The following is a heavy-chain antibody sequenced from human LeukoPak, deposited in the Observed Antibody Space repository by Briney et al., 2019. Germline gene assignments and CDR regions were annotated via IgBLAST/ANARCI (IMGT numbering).Heavy chain of an antibody. J-gene: IGHJ4*02. CDR1: GFTFKNFG. CDR2: VSGRGRIT. CDR3: AKSRPTGNYFDY. V-gene: IGHV3-23*01. D-gene: IGHD2-8*02. Sequence: GGALRLSCEGSGFTFKNFGMRWMRQAPGKGLEWVSEVSGRGRITDYADSVKGRFAISRDNSKNALYLQMNNLGVEDTAIYYCAKSRPTGNYFDYWGQGTLVTVSA.